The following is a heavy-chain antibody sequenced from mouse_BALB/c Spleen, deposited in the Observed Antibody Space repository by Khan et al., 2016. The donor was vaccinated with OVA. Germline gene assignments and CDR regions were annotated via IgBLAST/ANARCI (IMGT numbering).Heavy chain of an antibody. J-gene: IGHJ4*01. CDR1: GHTFTKYG. D-gene: IGHD2-10*01. CDR3: ARPPYFSYVLDN. V-gene: IGHV9-3-1*01. CDR2: INTYTGQP. Sequence: QIQLVQSGPELKKPGETVKISCKASGHTFTKYGMNWVKQAPGKGLKWMGWINTYTGQPTYADDFNGRFAFSLETSASTAYLPINNLKTEDTATYFGARPPYFSYVLDNWGQGTSVTVSS.